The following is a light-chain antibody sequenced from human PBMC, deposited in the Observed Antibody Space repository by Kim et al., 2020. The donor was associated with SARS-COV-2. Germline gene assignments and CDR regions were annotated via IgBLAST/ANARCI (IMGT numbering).Light chain of an antibody. J-gene: IGKJ4*01. Sequence: DIQMTQSPSSLSASVGDRVTITCRASQSISSYLNWYQQKPGKAPKLLIYAASSLQSGVPSRFSGSGSGTDFTLTISSLQPEDFATYDCQQSYSTPSLTFGGGTKVDIK. CDR1: QSISSY. CDR3: QQSYSTPSLT. CDR2: AAS. V-gene: IGKV1-39*01.